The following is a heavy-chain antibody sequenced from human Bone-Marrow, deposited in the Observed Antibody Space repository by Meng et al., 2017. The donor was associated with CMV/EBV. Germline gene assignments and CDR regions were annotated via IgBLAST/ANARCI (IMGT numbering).Heavy chain of an antibody. D-gene: IGHD1-26*01. Sequence: ADFGLTFSSYWMYWVRQGPGKGPVWVSRINNDGSSTSYADAVKGRFTVSRDNTKNTLYLQMNSLRADDTAVYFCARGLGSGSYGLGYWGQGTLVTVSS. J-gene: IGHJ4*02. CDR2: INNDGSST. CDR3: ARGLGSGSYGLGY. CDR1: GLTFSSYW. V-gene: IGHV3-74*01.